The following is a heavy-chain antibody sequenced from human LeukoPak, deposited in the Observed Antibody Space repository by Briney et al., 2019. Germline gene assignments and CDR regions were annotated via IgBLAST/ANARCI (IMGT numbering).Heavy chain of an antibody. J-gene: IGHJ4*02. CDR2: IRFDGGNK. CDR3: ARSSDDILTGYSPEFDY. D-gene: IGHD3-9*01. CDR1: GFTLSNYG. V-gene: IGHV3-33*01. Sequence: PGGSLRLSCAASGFTLSNYGMHWVRQAPGKGLEWVAFIRFDGGNKDYADSVKGRFTISRDNAKNSLYLHRNSLRAEDTAVYYCARSSDDILTGYSPEFDYWGQGTLVTVSS.